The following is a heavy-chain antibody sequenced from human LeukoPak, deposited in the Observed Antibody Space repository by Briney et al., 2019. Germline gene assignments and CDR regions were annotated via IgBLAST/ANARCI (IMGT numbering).Heavy chain of an antibody. Sequence: ASVKVSCKASGYSFTSHYMHWVRQAPGQGLEWLGLINPTGSSTLYAQKFQGRVTMTRDMSTTTDYMELSSLRAEDTAVYYCAKGHYSDNSGYLYYFDYWGQGTLVTVSS. CDR1: GYSFTSHY. D-gene: IGHD3-22*01. CDR3: AKGHYSDNSGYLYYFDY. V-gene: IGHV1-46*01. J-gene: IGHJ4*02. CDR2: INPTGSST.